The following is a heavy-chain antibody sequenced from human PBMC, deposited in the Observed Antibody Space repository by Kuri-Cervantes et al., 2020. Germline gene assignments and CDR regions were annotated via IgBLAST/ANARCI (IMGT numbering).Heavy chain of an antibody. Sequence: ASVKVSCKVSGYTLTELSMHWVRQAPGKGLEWMGGFDPEDGETTYAQKFQGRVTMNEDTSTDTAYMELSSLRSEDTAVYYCATYGDYFDYWGQGTLVTVSS. CDR1: GYTLTELS. CDR2: FDPEDGET. CDR3: ATYGDYFDY. D-gene: IGHD4-17*01. V-gene: IGHV1-24*01. J-gene: IGHJ4*02.